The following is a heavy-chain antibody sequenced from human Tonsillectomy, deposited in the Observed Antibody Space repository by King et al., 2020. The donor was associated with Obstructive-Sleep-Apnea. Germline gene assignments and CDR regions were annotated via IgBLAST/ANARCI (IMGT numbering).Heavy chain of an antibody. CDR1: GFIFPNYA. Sequence: VQLVESGGGLVQPGGSLRLSCAASGFIFPNYAMTWVRQAPGKGLEWVSKVYSSGETSVYADSVKGRFAISRDNSKNMVFLQMNGLRAEDTGVYYCTKRGGRLGDHDPIDYWGQGTPVTVSS. CDR3: TKRGGRLGDHDPIDY. D-gene: IGHD3-10*01. CDR2: VYSSGETS. V-gene: IGHV3-23*04. J-gene: IGHJ4*02.